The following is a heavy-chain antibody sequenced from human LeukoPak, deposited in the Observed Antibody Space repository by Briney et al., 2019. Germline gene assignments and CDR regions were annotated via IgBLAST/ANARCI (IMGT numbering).Heavy chain of an antibody. CDR1: RYSFTNNA. Sequence: ASVKVSCKASRYSFTNNAMNWVRQAPGQGLEYMGWINTNTGDPTYAPGFTGRFVFSLDTSVSTAYLQISSLKAEDTAVYYCARDGGEGIAVAKKSSSACGYWGQGTLVTVSS. CDR2: INTNTGDP. V-gene: IGHV7-4-1*02. J-gene: IGHJ4*02. D-gene: IGHD6-19*01. CDR3: ARDGGEGIAVAKKSSSACGY.